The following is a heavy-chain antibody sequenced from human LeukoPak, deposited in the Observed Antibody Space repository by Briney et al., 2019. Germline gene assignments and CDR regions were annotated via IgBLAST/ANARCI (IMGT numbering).Heavy chain of an antibody. D-gene: IGHD3-10*01. V-gene: IGHV4-34*01. J-gene: IGHJ5*02. Sequence: SETLSLTCAVYGGSFSGYYWRWIRQPPGKGLEWIGEINQSGSTKYNPSFESRVTISVDTSKNQLSLKLSSVTAADTAVYYCARGPGSGSYFAWFDPWGQGDLVTVSS. CDR2: INQSGST. CDR3: ARGPGSGSYFAWFDP. CDR1: GGSFSGYY.